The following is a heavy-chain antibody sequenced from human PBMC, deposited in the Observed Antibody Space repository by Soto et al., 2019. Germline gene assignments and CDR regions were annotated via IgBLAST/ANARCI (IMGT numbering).Heavy chain of an antibody. CDR1: GDSVSNNDAV. Sequence: QVQLQQSGPGLVKPSQTLSLTCAISGDSVSNNDAVWNWIRQSPSRGLEWLGRTYYRSIWQTEYAGSVKGRMTINPDASKNQFSLQLNSVTPEDTAMYYCARLVGNSWLDHWGQGTLVTVSA. CDR3: ARLVGNSWLDH. V-gene: IGHV6-1*01. J-gene: IGHJ5*02. CDR2: TYYRSIWQT. D-gene: IGHD6-6*01.